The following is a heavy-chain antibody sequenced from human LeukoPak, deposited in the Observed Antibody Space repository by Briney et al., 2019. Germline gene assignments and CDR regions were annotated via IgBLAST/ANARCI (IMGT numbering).Heavy chain of an antibody. CDR3: ARRGYYGSGSYGFHYYYMDV. CDR1: GFTFTSYP. V-gene: IGHV3-20*01. Sequence: PGGSLRLSCAASGFTFTSYPMTWVRQPPGKGLEWVSGINWNGGSTGYADSVKGRFTISRDNAKNSLYLQMNSLRAEDTALYHCARRGYYGSGSYGFHYYYMDVWGKGTTVTISS. CDR2: INWNGGST. J-gene: IGHJ6*03. D-gene: IGHD3-10*01.